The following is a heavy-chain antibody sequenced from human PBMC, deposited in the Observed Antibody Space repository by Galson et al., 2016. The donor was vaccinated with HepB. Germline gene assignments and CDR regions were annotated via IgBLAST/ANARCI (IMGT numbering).Heavy chain of an antibody. CDR2: ISGEGGNK. V-gene: IGHV3-30*03. CDR1: GFNFSKYG. CDR3: VRYDMLTGLH. D-gene: IGHD3-9*01. Sequence: SLRLSCAASGFNFSKYGMHWVRQAPGKGPEWVAVISGEGGNKDYSDSVKGRFTISRDNSNNLLYLQMNSLRAEDTAVYFCVRYDMLTGLHWGQGTLVTVSS. J-gene: IGHJ4*02.